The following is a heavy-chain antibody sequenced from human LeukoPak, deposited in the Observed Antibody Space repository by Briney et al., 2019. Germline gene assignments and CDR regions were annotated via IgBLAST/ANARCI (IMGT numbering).Heavy chain of an antibody. J-gene: IGHJ4*02. CDR1: GFTFSSYS. CDR2: IGGSGGST. CDR3: AKGGWLRQGANDY. D-gene: IGHD5-12*01. V-gene: IGHV3-23*01. Sequence: PGGSLRLSCAASGFTFSSYSMNWVRQAPGKGLEWVSGIGGSGGSTYYADSVKGRFTISRDNSKNTVSLQMNTLRAEDTAVYYCAKGGWLRQGANDYWGQGTLVTVSS.